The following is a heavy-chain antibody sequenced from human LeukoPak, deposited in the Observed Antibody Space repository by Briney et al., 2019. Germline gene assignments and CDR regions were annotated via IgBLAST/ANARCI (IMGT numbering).Heavy chain of an antibody. CDR3: ARYSGYYLSYFDY. D-gene: IGHD3-22*01. Sequence: SETLSLTCTVSGGSISSGDYYWSWIRQPPGKGLEWIGYIYYSGSTYYNPSLKSRVTISVDTSKNQFSLKLSSVTAADTAVYYCARYSGYYLSYFDYWGQGTLVTVSS. V-gene: IGHV4-30-4*01. CDR1: GGSISSGDYY. J-gene: IGHJ4*02. CDR2: IYYSGST.